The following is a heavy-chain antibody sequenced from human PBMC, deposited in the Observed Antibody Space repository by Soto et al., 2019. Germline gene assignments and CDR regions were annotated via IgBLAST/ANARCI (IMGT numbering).Heavy chain of an antibody. D-gene: IGHD3-22*01. J-gene: IGHJ3*02. Sequence: SETLSLTCAVYGGSFGGYYWNWIRLPPGKGLEWIGQINQSGSTNYSTSLKSRVTLSVDTSNNQFSLKVHSVTAADTAVYYCARGRYSDSSGFYDAFDIWGQGTMVTVSS. V-gene: IGHV4-34*01. CDR1: GGSFGGYY. CDR2: INQSGST. CDR3: ARGRYSDSSGFYDAFDI.